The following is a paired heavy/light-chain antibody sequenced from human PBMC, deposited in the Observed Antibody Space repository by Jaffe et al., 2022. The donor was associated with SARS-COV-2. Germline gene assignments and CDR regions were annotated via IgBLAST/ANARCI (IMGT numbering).Heavy chain of an antibody. CDR2: IYYSGLT. D-gene: IGHD6-25*01. J-gene: IGHJ6*02. CDR3: ARLSVVAADIWYYYGMDV. V-gene: IGHV4-39*01. CDR1: GASISDTTYY. Sequence: QVQMQESGPGPVRPSETLSLTCTVSGASISDTTYYWGWVRQPPGKGLEWIGNIYYSGLTYYNPSLKSRVTMSVDTSKSQFSLKLSSVTAADTAVYYCARLSVVAADIWYYYGMDVWGQGTTVTVSS.
Light chain of an antibody. CDR1: SSSIGSNT. CDR3: ASWDDTLNGWV. CDR2: FNN. V-gene: IGLV1-44*01. J-gene: IGLJ3*02. Sequence: QSVLTQPPSASGTPGQRVTISCSGSSSSIGSNTVNWYQQIPGTAPKLLMYFNNKRPSGVPDRFSGSKSGTSASLAISGLQSEDEADYYCASWDDTLNGWVFGGGTKLTVL.